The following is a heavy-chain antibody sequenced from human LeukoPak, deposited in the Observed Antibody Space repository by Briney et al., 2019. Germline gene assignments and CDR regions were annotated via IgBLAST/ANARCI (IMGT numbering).Heavy chain of an antibody. CDR3: GLGHWRLGH. D-gene: IGHD3/OR15-3a*01. J-gene: IGHJ4*02. V-gene: IGHV3-7*01. Sequence: GGSLRLSCAAFGFTLTNSWMTWVRQAPGKGLEWVANINPDESEKDYVDSVKGRFTISRDNGKNSVFLQMSSLRAEDTAVYYCGLGHWRLGHWGQGTLVTVSS. CDR1: GFTLTNSW. CDR2: INPDESEK.